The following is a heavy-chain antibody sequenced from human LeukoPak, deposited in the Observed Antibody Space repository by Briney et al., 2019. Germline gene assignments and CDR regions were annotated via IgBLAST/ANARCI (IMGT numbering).Heavy chain of an antibody. V-gene: IGHV1-18*01. Sequence: ASVKVSCKASGYTYTSYGISWVRQAPGQGLEWMGWISAYNGNTNYAQKLQGRVTMTTDTSTSTAYMELRSLRSDDTAVYYCARDRNRGYSYGYDYWGQGTLVTVSS. CDR1: GYTYTSYG. CDR3: ARDRNRGYSYGYDY. CDR2: ISAYNGNT. J-gene: IGHJ4*02. D-gene: IGHD5-18*01.